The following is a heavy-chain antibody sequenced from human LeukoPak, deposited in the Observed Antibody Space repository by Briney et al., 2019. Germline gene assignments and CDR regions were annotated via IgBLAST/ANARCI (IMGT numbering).Heavy chain of an antibody. CDR3: ARPDYGGTDY. CDR1: GGSISSSSYY. Sequence: SETLSLTCTVSGGSISSSSYYWGWIRQPPGKGLEWIGSIYYSASTYYNPSLKCRVTISVDTSKNQFSLTLSSVTAADTAVYYCARPDYGGTDYWGQGTLVTVSS. CDR2: IYYSAST. D-gene: IGHD4-23*01. J-gene: IGHJ4*02. V-gene: IGHV4-39*01.